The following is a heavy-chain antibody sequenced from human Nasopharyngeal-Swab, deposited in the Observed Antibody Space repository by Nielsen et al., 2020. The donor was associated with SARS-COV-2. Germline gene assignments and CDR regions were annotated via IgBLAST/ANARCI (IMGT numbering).Heavy chain of an antibody. CDR3: ARAGSSWYNAFDI. J-gene: IGHJ3*02. V-gene: IGHV3-11*05. CDR1: GFTFSDYY. Sequence: GGSRRLSCAASGFTFSDYYMSWIRQAPGKGLEWVSYISSSSSYTNYADSVKGRFTISRDNAKNSLYLQMNSLRAEDTAVYYCARAGSSWYNAFDIWGQGTMVTVSS. CDR2: ISSSSSYT. D-gene: IGHD6-13*01.